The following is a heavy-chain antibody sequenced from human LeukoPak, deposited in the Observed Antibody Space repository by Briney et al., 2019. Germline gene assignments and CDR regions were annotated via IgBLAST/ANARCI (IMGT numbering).Heavy chain of an antibody. CDR3: ARRDFYYYGMDV. CDR2: IYYSGST. J-gene: IGHJ6*02. CDR1: GGSISSNTY. V-gene: IGHV4-39*01. Sequence: SETLSLTCTISGGSISSNTYWGWIRQSPGKGLEWIGSIYYSGSTYYNPSLKSRVTISVDTSKNQFSLKVSSETAADTAVYYCARRDFYYYGMDVWGQGTTVTVSS.